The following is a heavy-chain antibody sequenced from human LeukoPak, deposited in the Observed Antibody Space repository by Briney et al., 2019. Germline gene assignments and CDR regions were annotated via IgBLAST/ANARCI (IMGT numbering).Heavy chain of an antibody. CDR2: INSDGSVT. CDR3: TRTTGSFYGLGY. CDR1: GFTFSSYW. D-gene: IGHD1-26*01. V-gene: IGHV3-74*01. Sequence: GSLRLSCAASGFTFSSYWMHWVRQAPGKGLLWVSRINSDGSVTTYADSVKGRFTISRDNAKNTLYLQMNSLRAEDTAVYYCTRTTGSFYGLGYWGQGTLVTVS. J-gene: IGHJ4*02.